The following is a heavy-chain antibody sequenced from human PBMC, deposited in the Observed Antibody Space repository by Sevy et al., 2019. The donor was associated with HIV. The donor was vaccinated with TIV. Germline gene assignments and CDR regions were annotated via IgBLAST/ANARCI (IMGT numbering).Heavy chain of an antibody. J-gene: IGHJ3*02. CDR1: GFTFSNYG. V-gene: IGHV3-30*18. D-gene: IGHD7-27*01. CDR3: AKFSSLGNAFDI. CDR2: ISYDGGNK. Sequence: GGSLRLSRAASGFTFSNYGMHWVRQAPGKGLEWVAFISYDGGNKDHADSVKGRFTISRDNSKNTLYLQMNSLRAEDTAMYYCAKFSSLGNAFDIWGQGTMVTVSS.